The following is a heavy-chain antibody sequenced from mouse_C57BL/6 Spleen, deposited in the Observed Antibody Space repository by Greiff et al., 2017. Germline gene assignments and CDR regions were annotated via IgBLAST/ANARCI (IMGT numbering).Heavy chain of an antibody. V-gene: IGHV1-69*01. CDR1: GYTFTSYW. J-gene: IGHJ4*01. Sequence: QVQLQQPGAELVMPGASVKLSCKASGYTFTSYWMHWVKQRPGQGLEWIGEIDPSDSYTNYNQKFKGKSTLTVDKSSSTAYMHLSILTSEDSAVYYCARGDYGSSYFYAMDYWGQGTSVTVSS. D-gene: IGHD1-1*01. CDR2: IDPSDSYT. CDR3: ARGDYGSSYFYAMDY.